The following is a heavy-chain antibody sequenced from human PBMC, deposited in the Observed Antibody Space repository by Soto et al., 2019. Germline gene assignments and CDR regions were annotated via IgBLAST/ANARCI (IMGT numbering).Heavy chain of an antibody. CDR2: ISYDGSNK. Sequence: GGSLRLSCAASGFTFSSYGMHWVRQAPGKGLEWVAVISYDGSNKYYADSVKGRFTISRDNSKNTLYLQMNSLRAEDTAVYYCAKDCYYDSSGYSYNWLDPSGQGPLVTVYS. J-gene: IGHJ5*02. CDR1: GFTFSSYG. D-gene: IGHD3-22*01. V-gene: IGHV3-30*18. CDR3: AKDCYYDSSGYSYNWLDP.